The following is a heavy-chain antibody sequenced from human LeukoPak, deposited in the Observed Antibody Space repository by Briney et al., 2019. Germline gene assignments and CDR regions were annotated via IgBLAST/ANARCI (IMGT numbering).Heavy chain of an antibody. Sequence: PSETLSLTCAVYGGSFSGYYWSWIRQPPGKGLEWIGEINHSGSTNYNPSLKSRVTISVDTSKNQFSLKLSSVTAADTAVYYCARAVPAYNSRGVSTNGGFDYWGQGTLVTVSS. CDR3: ARAVPAYNSRGVSTNGGFDY. J-gene: IGHJ4*02. V-gene: IGHV4-34*01. CDR1: GGSFSGYY. D-gene: IGHD2-15*01. CDR2: INHSGST.